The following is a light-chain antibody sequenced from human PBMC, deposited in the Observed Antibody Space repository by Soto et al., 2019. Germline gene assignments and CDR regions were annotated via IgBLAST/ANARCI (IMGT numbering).Light chain of an antibody. Sequence: DIQMTQSPASLSASVGDRVTITCRASQSISNYLNWYQQKPGKAPNLLIYAASSLRSGVPSRFSGSGSGTDFNLTISSLQPEDFATYSCQQFYTTLFTFGPGTNVEIK. CDR1: QSISNY. J-gene: IGKJ3*01. CDR2: AAS. CDR3: QQFYTTLFT. V-gene: IGKV1-39*01.